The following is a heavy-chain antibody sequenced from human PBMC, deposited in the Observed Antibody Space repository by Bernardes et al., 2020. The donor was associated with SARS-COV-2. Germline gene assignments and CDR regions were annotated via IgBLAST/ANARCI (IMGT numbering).Heavy chain of an antibody. V-gene: IGHV3-33*01. CDR2: IYHDGSNT. Sequence: GGSLRLSCAASGFTLNSFGMHWVRQAPGKGLEWVAVIYHDGSNTYYANSVKGRFTISRDNSKDTLYLQMNSLRAEDTAVYYCARGSIAALNTLDYWGQGTLVTVSS. CDR3: ARGSIAALNTLDY. J-gene: IGHJ4*02. D-gene: IGHD5-12*01. CDR1: GFTLNSFG.